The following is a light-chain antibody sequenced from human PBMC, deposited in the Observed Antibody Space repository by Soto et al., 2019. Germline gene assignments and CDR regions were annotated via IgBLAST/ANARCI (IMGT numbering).Light chain of an antibody. V-gene: IGLV7-43*01. Sequence: QTVVTQEPSLTVSPGGTVTLTCASSTGAVTSGYYPNWFQQKPGQPPRALIYSTSYKHSWTPARFSGSLLGGKAVLTLSGVQPEDEAEYYCLLFYGGAQLGVFGGGTQLTVL. CDR1: TGAVTSGYY. CDR3: LLFYGGAQLGV. CDR2: STS. J-gene: IGLJ2*01.